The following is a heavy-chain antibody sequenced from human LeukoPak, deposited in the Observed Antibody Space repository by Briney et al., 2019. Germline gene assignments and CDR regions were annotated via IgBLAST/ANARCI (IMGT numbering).Heavy chain of an antibody. D-gene: IGHD5-24*01. Sequence: GRSLRLSCAASGFTFDDYAMHWVRQVPGKGLEWVSGITWNSGSRGYADSVKGRFTISRDNAKNSLYLQMNSLSPEDTALYYCAKEAGRDDFWAYFDCWGQGTLVTVSS. J-gene: IGHJ4*02. CDR3: AKEAGRDDFWAYFDC. V-gene: IGHV3-9*01. CDR2: ITWNSGSR. CDR1: GFTFDDYA.